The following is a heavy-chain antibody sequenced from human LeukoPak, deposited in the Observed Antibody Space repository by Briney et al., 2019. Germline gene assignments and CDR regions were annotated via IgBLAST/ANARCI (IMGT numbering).Heavy chain of an antibody. D-gene: IGHD2-2*02. J-gene: IGHJ6*03. CDR2: IIPIFGTA. V-gene: IGHV1-69*13. CDR3: AREPAAIQGDYYYYYMDV. Sequence: ASVKVSCKASGGTFSSYAISWVRQAPGQGLEWMGGIIPIFGTANYAQKFQGRVTITADESTSTAYMELSSLGSEDTAVYYCAREPAAIQGDYYYYYMDVWGKGTTVTVSS. CDR1: GGTFSSYA.